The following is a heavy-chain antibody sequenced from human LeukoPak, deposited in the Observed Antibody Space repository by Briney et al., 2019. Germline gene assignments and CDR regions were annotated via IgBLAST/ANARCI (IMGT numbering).Heavy chain of an antibody. D-gene: IGHD3-10*01. V-gene: IGHV4-38-2*01. CDR1: GYSISSGYY. Sequence: SETLSLTCAVSGYSISSGYYWGWIRQPPGKGLEWIGSIYHSGSTYYNPSLMSRVTISVDTSKNQFSLKLSSVTAADTAVYYCARREGTSGAFDIWGQGTMVTVSS. CDR2: IYHSGST. CDR3: ARREGTSGAFDI. J-gene: IGHJ3*02.